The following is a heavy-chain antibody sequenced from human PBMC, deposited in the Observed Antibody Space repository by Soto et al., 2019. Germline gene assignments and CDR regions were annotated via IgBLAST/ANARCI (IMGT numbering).Heavy chain of an antibody. CDR1: GFTVSSNY. D-gene: IGHD1-26*01. V-gene: IGHV3-53*02. CDR3: ARGLWGGASFDY. Sequence: EVQLVETGGGLIQPGGSLKLSCAASGFTVSSNYMSWVRQAPGKRPEWDSVNYSGGETYYADSVKGRFSIARDNSKNTLYIQMYRLRAEDTAVYYCARGLWGGASFDYWGQGTLVTVSS. J-gene: IGHJ4*02. CDR2: NYSGGET.